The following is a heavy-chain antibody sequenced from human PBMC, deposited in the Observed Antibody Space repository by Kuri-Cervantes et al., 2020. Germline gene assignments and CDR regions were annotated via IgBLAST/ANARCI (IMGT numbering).Heavy chain of an antibody. Sequence: GESLKISCAASGFTFNNYWMTWVRQAPGKGLEWVANIKPDGSEKYYVDSVKGRFTISRDNAKNSLHLQMSSLRDEDTAVYFCARGRPSGSSGWADYWGQGTLVTVSS. V-gene: IGHV3-7*01. CDR1: GFTFNNYW. CDR2: IKPDGSEK. CDR3: ARGRPSGSSGWADY. D-gene: IGHD6-19*01. J-gene: IGHJ4*02.